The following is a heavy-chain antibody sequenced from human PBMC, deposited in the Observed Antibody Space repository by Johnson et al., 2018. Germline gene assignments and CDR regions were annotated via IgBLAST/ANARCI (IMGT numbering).Heavy chain of an antibody. CDR2: ISWNSGSI. Sequence: VQLVQSGGGVVQPGRSLKLSCAASGFTFDDYAMHWVRQAPGKGLEWVSGISWNSGSIGYADSVKGRFTISRDNAKNALYLQMNSLRAEDTALYYCAKDIAARPDYYDYGMDVWGQGTTVTVSS. CDR3: AKDIAARPDYYDYGMDV. CDR1: GFTFDDYA. J-gene: IGHJ6*02. V-gene: IGHV3-9*01. D-gene: IGHD6-6*01.